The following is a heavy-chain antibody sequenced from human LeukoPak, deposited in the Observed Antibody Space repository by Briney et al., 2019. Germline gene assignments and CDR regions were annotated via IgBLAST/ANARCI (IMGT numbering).Heavy chain of an antibody. D-gene: IGHD3-3*01. Sequence: PSETLSLTCTVSGGSISSYYWSWIRQPAGKGLEWIGRIYTSGSTNYNPSLKSRVTMSVDTSKNQFSLKLSSVTAADTAAYYCARDGEYDFWSGYTNWFDPWGQGTLVTVSS. CDR1: GGSISSYY. CDR3: ARDGEYDFWSGYTNWFDP. J-gene: IGHJ5*02. CDR2: IYTSGST. V-gene: IGHV4-4*07.